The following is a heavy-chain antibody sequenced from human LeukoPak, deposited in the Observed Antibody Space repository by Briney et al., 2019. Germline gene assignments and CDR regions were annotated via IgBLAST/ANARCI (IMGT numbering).Heavy chain of an antibody. Sequence: PGGSLRLSCAASGFTFSSNWMSWVRQAPGKGLEWVASIKRDGSGEYYADSVKGRFTISRDNLKNSMFLQMNSLRGEDTAVYYCARDPFSGTWGKLRFDSWGQGTLVTVSS. J-gene: IGHJ5*01. CDR3: ARDPFSGTWGKLRFDS. V-gene: IGHV3-7*01. CDR2: IKRDGSGE. D-gene: IGHD7-27*01. CDR1: GFTFSSNW.